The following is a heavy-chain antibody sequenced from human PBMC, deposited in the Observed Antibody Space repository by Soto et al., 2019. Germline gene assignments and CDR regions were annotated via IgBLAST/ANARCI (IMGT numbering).Heavy chain of an antibody. V-gene: IGHV3-53*02. CDR3: ARDRPGDEGDGFDI. D-gene: IGHD3-10*01. J-gene: IGHJ3*02. CDR2: LYSGGNS. CDR1: GLTVSSNY. Sequence: EVQLVETGVGLVEPGGSLRLSCAASGLTVSSNYMNWVRQAPGKGLEWVSVLYSGGNSHYAGSVKGRFIISRDNSKNTLYLQMNRLRVEDTAVYYCARDRPGDEGDGFDIWGHGTMVTVSS.